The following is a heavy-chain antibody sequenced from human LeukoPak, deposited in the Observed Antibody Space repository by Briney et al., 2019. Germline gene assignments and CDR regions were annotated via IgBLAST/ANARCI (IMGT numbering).Heavy chain of an antibody. J-gene: IGHJ4*02. CDR1: GGSISSNY. V-gene: IGHV4-59*08. D-gene: IGHD1-26*01. Sequence: SEALSLSCTVSGGSISSNYWSWIRQPPGKGLGWIGNIHYGGSTNYNPSLKSRVTISVDTSKNQFFLKLRSVTAADTAVYYCARQWDGDYWGQGTLVTVSS. CDR3: ARQWDGDY. CDR2: IHYGGST.